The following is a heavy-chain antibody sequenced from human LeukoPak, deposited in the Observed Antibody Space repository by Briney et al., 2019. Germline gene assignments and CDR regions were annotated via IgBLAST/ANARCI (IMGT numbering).Heavy chain of an antibody. D-gene: IGHD1-26*01. CDR2: IYTSGST. J-gene: IGHJ4*02. Sequence: SQTLSLTCTISGGSISSGSYYWSWIRQPAGKGLEWIGRIYTSGSTNYNPSLKSRVTISVDTSENQFSLKLTSVTAADTAVYYCARAIEVGAMTPFDYWGQGTLVTVSS. CDR3: ARAIEVGAMTPFDY. V-gene: IGHV4-61*02. CDR1: GGSISSGSYY.